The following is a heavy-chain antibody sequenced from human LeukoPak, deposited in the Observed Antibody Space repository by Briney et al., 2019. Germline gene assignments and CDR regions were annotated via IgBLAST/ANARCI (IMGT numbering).Heavy chain of an antibody. CDR2: IKQDGSEK. CDR1: GFTFSSYW. J-gene: IGHJ4*02. D-gene: IGHD3-22*01. CDR3: ARDQRITMIVVGRPFGY. Sequence: GGSLRLSCAASGFTFSSYWMSWVRQALGKGLEWVANIKQDGSEKYYVDSVKGRFTISRDNAKNSLYLQMNNLRAEDTAVYYCARDQRITMIVVGRPFGYWGQGTLVTVSS. V-gene: IGHV3-7*03.